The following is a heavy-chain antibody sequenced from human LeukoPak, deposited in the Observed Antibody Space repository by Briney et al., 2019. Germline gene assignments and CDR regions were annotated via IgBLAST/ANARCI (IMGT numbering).Heavy chain of an antibody. CDR3: ARDRDSGYSGYDWNY. CDR2: IYYSGST. Sequence: SETLSLTCTGSGGSISSYYWSWLRQPPGKGLEWIGYIYYSGSTKYNPSLKSRVTISVDTSKNQFSLKVISVTAADTAMYYCARDRDSGYSGYDWNYWGQGTLVTVSS. D-gene: IGHD5-12*01. V-gene: IGHV4-59*01. J-gene: IGHJ4*02. CDR1: GGSISSYY.